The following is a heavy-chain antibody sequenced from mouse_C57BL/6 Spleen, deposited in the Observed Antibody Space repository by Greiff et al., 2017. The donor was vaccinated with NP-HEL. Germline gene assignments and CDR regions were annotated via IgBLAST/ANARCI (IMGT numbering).Heavy chain of an antibody. CDR2: INPNNGGT. CDR1: GYTFTDYN. Sequence: VQLKQSGPELVKPGASVKMSCKASGYTFTDYNMHWVKQSHGKSLEWIGYINPNNGGTSYNQKFKGKATLTVNKSSSTAYMELRSLTSEDSAVYYCASPYDGYFSYYAMDYWGQGTSVTVSS. J-gene: IGHJ4*01. V-gene: IGHV1-22*01. CDR3: ASPYDGYFSYYAMDY. D-gene: IGHD2-3*01.